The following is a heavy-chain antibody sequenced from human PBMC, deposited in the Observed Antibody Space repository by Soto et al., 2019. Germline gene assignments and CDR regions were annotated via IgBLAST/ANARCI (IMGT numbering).Heavy chain of an antibody. CDR3: TTDLLRYYVMAV. CDR2: IKSKTDGGTT. V-gene: IGHV3-15*07. CDR1: AFSLSNVW. D-gene: IGHD2-15*01. Sequence: EVPLVESGGGLIKPGGSLRLSCAASAFSLSNVWMNWVRQAAGKGLEWVGRIKSKTDGGTTDVAAPVKGRFTISRDDSKNTLYLQMSSLKTEDTAVYYCTTDLLRYYVMAVWGQGTTVTLSS. J-gene: IGHJ6*02.